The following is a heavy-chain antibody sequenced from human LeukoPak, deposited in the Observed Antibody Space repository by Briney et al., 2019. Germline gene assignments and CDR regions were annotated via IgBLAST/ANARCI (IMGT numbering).Heavy chain of an antibody. CDR3: AKGPYAFWSGYYTSYYYYYMDV. V-gene: IGHV3-30*18. J-gene: IGHJ6*03. D-gene: IGHD3-3*01. Sequence: GGSLRLSCAASGFTFSSYGMHWVRQAPGKGLEWVAVISYDGSNKYYADSVKGRFTISRDNSKNTLYLQMNSLRAEDTAVYYCAKGPYAFWSGYYTSYYYYYMDVWGKGTTVTVSS. CDR2: ISYDGSNK. CDR1: GFTFSSYG.